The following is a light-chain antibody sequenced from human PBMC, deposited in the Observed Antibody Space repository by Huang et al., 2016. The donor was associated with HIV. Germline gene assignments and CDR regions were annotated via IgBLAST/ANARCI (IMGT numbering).Light chain of an antibody. J-gene: IGKJ4*01. CDR1: QGVGYY. CDR2: DTS. V-gene: IGKV3-11*01. Sequence: EVMLTQSPSILSLSLGGTGTISCKASQGVGYYVAWYQQRPGQSPRLLLYDTSNGAAGIPTRFSGSGSGTDFTLTISGLESGDLGVFYCQQRSTWPLTFGGGTKVA. CDR3: QQRSTWPLT.